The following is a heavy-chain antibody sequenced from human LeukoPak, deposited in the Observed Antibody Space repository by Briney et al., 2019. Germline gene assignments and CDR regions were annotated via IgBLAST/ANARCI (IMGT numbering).Heavy chain of an antibody. Sequence: GGSLRLSCAASGFTFSSYGMHWVRQAPGKGLEWVAVISYDGSNKYYADSVKGRFTISRDNSKNTLYLQMNSLRAEDTAVYYCAKAQQLGPSFDYWGQGTLVTVSS. CDR1: GFTFSSYG. V-gene: IGHV3-30*18. CDR2: ISYDGSNK. CDR3: AKAQQLGPSFDY. D-gene: IGHD6-13*01. J-gene: IGHJ4*02.